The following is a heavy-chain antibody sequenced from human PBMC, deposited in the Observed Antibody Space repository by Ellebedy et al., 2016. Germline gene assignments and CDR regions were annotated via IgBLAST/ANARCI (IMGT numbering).Heavy chain of an antibody. CDR1: GFTFKTYG. Sequence: GESLKISXAASGFTFKTYGMHWVRQAPGKGLEWVAVIWSDGSNQYYADHVKGRLTISRDNSKNTLYLEMNSLRTEDTAMYYCAREAMTHVVNFDSWGQGTLVTVSS. J-gene: IGHJ4*02. CDR2: IWSDGSNQ. V-gene: IGHV3-33*01. D-gene: IGHD4-23*01. CDR3: AREAMTHVVNFDS.